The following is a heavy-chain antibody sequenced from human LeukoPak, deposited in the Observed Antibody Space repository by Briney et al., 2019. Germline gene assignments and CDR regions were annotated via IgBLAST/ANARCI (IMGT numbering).Heavy chain of an antibody. CDR2: IYTRGST. CDR1: GGSISSYY. J-gene: IGHJ5*01. V-gene: IGHV4-4*07. D-gene: IGHD3-10*01. CDR3: ATDGMVRGPDAWFDS. Sequence: SETLSLTCTVSGGSISSYYWSWLRQPAGKGLEWIGRIYTRGSTNYNPSLKSRVTISVDTSKNQFSLKLSSVTAADTAVYYCATDGMVRGPDAWFDSWGQGTLVTVSS.